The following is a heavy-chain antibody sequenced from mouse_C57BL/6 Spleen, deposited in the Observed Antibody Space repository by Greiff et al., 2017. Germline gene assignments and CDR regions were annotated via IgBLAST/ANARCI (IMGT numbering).Heavy chain of an antibody. D-gene: IGHD2-4*01. CDR2: IYPGDGDT. CDR3: ARSGATMIIHWDFDV. V-gene: IGHV1-80*01. Sequence: QVQLQQSGAELVKPGASVKISCKASGYAFSSYWMNWVKQRPGKGLEWIGQIYPGDGDTNYNGKFKGKATLTADKSSSTAYMQLSSLTSEDSAVYFCARSGATMIIHWDFDVWGTGTTVTVSS. J-gene: IGHJ1*03. CDR1: GYAFSSYW.